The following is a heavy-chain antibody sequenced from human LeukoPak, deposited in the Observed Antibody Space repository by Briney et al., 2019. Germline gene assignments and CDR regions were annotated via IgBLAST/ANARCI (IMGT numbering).Heavy chain of an antibody. CDR2: ISYDGSNK. V-gene: IGHV3-30*04. CDR1: GFTFSSYA. D-gene: IGHD2-15*01. CDR3: AKEGLGVVAATREVASYMDV. J-gene: IGHJ6*03. Sequence: PGGSLRLSCAASGFTFSSYAMHWVRQAPGKGLEWVAVISYDGSNKYYADSVKGRFTISRDNSKNTLYLQMNSLRAEDTAVYYCAKEGLGVVAATREVASYMDVWGKGTTVTVSS.